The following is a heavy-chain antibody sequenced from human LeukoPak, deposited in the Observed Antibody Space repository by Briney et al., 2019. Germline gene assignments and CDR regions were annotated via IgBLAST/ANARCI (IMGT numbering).Heavy chain of an antibody. CDR2: SYYSGNT. V-gene: IGHV4-34*01. CDR3: ARHYGP. Sequence: SETLSLTCAVYGGSFSAYYWSWIRQPPGKGLEWIGYSYYSGNTYYNPSLKSRVTISVDTSKNQFSLKLNSVTATDTAVYYCARHYGPWGQGTLVTVSS. CDR1: GGSFSAYY. J-gene: IGHJ4*02. D-gene: IGHD3-16*01.